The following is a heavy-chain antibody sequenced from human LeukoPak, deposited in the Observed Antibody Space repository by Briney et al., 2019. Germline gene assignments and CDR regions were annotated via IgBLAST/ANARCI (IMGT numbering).Heavy chain of an antibody. CDR3: ARGRTSFDY. Sequence: SETQSLTCTVSGGYISSYYWSWIRQPPGKGLEWIGYMSHSGSTNYSPSLKSRVTISLDTSKNQFSLKLTSVTAADTAVYYCARGRTSFDYWGQGTLVTVSS. CDR2: MSHSGST. CDR1: GGYISSYY. J-gene: IGHJ4*02. D-gene: IGHD4/OR15-4a*01. V-gene: IGHV4-59*01.